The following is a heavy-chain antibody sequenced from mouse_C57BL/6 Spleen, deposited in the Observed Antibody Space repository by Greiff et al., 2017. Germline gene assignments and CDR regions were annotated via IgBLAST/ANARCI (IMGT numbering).Heavy chain of an antibody. Sequence: VQLQQPGAELVRPGASVKMSCKASGYTFTSYWIPWVKQRPGQGLEWIGDIYPGSGSTNYNQKFKGKATLTVDTSSSTAYMQLSSLTSEDSAVYYSARETYGPFDYWGQGTTLTVSS. D-gene: IGHD1-1*01. J-gene: IGHJ2*01. CDR3: ARETYGPFDY. CDR2: IYPGSGST. CDR1: GYTFTSYW. V-gene: IGHV1-55*01.